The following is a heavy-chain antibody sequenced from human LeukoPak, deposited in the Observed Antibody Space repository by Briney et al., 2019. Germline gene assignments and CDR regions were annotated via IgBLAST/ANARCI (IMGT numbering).Heavy chain of an antibody. V-gene: IGHV4-34*01. CDR2: INHRGST. J-gene: IGHJ3*02. CDR3: AREISWHRGAFGI. Sequence: SETLSLTCAVYGGSFSGYYGSRIRQPPGKGPEWIGEINHRGSTNYNPSPKSRVTISVDTSKNQFSLKLNSVTAADTAVYYCAREISWHRGAFGIWGQGTMVTVSS. CDR1: GGSFSGYY. D-gene: IGHD6-13*01.